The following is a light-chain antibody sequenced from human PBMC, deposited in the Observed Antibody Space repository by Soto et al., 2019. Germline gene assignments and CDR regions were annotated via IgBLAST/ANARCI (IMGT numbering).Light chain of an antibody. CDR1: QSLITS. CDR3: QQSYSTPYS. J-gene: IGKJ2*01. Sequence: DIQMTQSPSSLSASVGDSVTITCRASQSLITSLNWYQQKPGKAPKLLIYAASSLQSGVPSRFSGSXSGTDFTLTIXSLXXXXXXTYYCQQSYSTPYSFGQGTKLEIK. CDR2: AAS. V-gene: IGKV1-39*01.